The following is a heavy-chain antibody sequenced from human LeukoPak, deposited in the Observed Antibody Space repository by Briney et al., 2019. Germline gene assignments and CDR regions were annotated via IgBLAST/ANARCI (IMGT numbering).Heavy chain of an antibody. CDR2: IYPGDSDT. CDR1: GYSFTSYW. V-gene: IGHV5-51*01. J-gene: IGHJ3*02. D-gene: IGHD2-15*01. Sequence: GESLKISCKGPGYSFTSYWIGWVRQMPGKGLEWMGIIYPGDSDTRYSPSFQGQVTISADKSISTAYLQWSSLKASDTAMYYCASMASGGSRRGAFDIWGQGTMVTVSS. CDR3: ASMASGGSRRGAFDI.